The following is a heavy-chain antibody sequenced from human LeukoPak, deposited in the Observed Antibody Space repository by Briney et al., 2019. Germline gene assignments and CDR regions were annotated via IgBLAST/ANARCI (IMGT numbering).Heavy chain of an antibody. Sequence: GGSLRLSCAASGFTFSSYGMHWVRQAPGKGLEWVAVISYDGSNKYYADSVKGRFTISRDNSKNTLYLQMNSLRAEDTAVYYCAKVGSRNYVDYWGQGTLVTVSS. D-gene: IGHD2-2*01. V-gene: IGHV3-30*18. J-gene: IGHJ4*02. CDR3: AKVGSRNYVDY. CDR2: ISYDGSNK. CDR1: GFTFSSYG.